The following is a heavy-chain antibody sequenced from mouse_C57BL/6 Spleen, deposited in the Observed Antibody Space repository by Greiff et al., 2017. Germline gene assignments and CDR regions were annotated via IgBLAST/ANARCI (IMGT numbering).Heavy chain of an antibody. J-gene: IGHJ3*01. D-gene: IGHD1-1*02. Sequence: EVHLVESGGGLVKPGGSLKLSCAASGFTFSSYAMSWVRQTPEQRLEWVATISDGGSYTYYPDNVKGRFTISRDNAKNNLYLQMSHLQSEDTAMYYCARDVGSYVWFAYWGQGTLVTVSA. CDR3: ARDVGSYVWFAY. V-gene: IGHV5-4*01. CDR1: GFTFSSYA. CDR2: ISDGGSYT.